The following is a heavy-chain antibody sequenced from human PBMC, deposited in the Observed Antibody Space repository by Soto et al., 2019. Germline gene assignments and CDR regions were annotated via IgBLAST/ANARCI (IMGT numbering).Heavy chain of an antibody. D-gene: IGHD1-26*01. V-gene: IGHV3-23*01. CDR1: GFTFSTYA. Sequence: GASLRLSCADSGFTFSTYAMSWVRQAPGKGLEWVSTIGESGTNTYYADSVKGRFTISRDNSKNTLYLQMISLRAEDTASYYCANWYSGSPPYFLHWGQGTLVTVSS. CDR2: IGESGTNT. CDR3: ANWYSGSPPYFLH. J-gene: IGHJ1*01.